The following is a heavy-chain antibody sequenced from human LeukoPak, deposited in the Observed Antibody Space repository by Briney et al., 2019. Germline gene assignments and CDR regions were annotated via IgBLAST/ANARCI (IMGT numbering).Heavy chain of an antibody. CDR1: GGSFSGYY. CDR2: INYSGST. Sequence: LEPLSLTCAVYGGSFSGYYWSWIRQPPGKGLEWIGEINYSGSTYYNPSLKSLVTISVDMSKNQFSLKLSYVTAADTAVYYCARAWYYYHSSGYYPFDYWGQGTLVTVSS. CDR3: ARAWYYYHSSGYYPFDY. D-gene: IGHD3-22*01. J-gene: IGHJ4*02. V-gene: IGHV4-34*01.